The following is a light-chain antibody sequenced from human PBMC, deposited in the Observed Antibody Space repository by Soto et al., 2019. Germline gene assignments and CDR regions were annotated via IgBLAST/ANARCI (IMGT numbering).Light chain of an antibody. V-gene: IGLV2-23*02. CDR3: CADAGRSTYV. J-gene: IGLJ1*01. Sequence: QSALAQPASVSGSPGQSITISCTRTSSDVGSYNFVSWYQQHPGEVPKVMIYEVSKRPSGVSDRFSGSKSGNTASPTISGFQAEDEADYYCCADAGRSTYVFGTGTKVTVL. CDR1: SSDVGSYNF. CDR2: EVS.